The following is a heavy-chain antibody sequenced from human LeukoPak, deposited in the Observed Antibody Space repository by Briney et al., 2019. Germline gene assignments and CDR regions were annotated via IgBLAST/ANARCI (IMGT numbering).Heavy chain of an antibody. Sequence: GGSLRLSCAASGFTFSSDWMHWVRQAPGKGLVWVSRISGDGSTTTYADSVKGRFTISRDNAKNTLYLQMNSLRADGTAVYYCARVNYGGNFDYWGQGTLVTVSS. V-gene: IGHV3-74*01. J-gene: IGHJ4*02. D-gene: IGHD4-23*01. CDR2: ISGDGSTT. CDR3: ARVNYGGNFDY. CDR1: GFTFSSDW.